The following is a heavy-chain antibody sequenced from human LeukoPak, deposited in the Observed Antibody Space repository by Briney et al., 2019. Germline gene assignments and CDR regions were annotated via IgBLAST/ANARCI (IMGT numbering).Heavy chain of an antibody. V-gene: IGHV1-18*01. J-gene: IGHJ3*01. CDR2: ISGYNGNT. Sequence: ASVKVSCKASGYTSTNYVIAWVRQAPGQGLEGMGWISGYNGNTNHAQKYQDRVTMTTDASTSTAYMELGSLRSDDTAVYYCARDRFYSSVSRALDVWGQGTMVIVSS. D-gene: IGHD6-25*01. CDR1: GYTSTNYV. CDR3: ARDRFYSSVSRALDV.